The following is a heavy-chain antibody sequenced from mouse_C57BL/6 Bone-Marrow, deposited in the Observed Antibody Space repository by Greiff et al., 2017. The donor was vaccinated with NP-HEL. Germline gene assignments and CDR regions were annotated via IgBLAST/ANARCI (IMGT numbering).Heavy chain of an antibody. J-gene: IGHJ2*01. CDR3: ARHITGMDY. CDR2: ISSGGSYT. D-gene: IGHD4-1*01. Sequence: DVKLVESGGDLVKPGGSLKLSCAASGFTFSSYGMSWVRQTPDKRLEWVATISSGGSYTYYPDSVKGRFTISRDNAKNTLYLQMSSLKSEDTAMYYCARHITGMDYWGQGTTLTVSS. CDR1: GFTFSSYG. V-gene: IGHV5-6*02.